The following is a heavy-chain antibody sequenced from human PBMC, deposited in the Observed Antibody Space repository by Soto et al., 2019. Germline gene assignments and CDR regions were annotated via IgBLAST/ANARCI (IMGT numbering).Heavy chain of an antibody. J-gene: IGHJ5*02. Sequence: ASGKVSCKASGYTFTSYCISWVRHAPGQGLEWMGWSSGYNGNTNYAQKLQGRVTMTTDTSTSTAYMELRSLRSDDTAVYYCARDKGAYCGGDCYSTWFDPWGQGTLVTVSS. CDR3: ARDKGAYCGGDCYSTWFDP. V-gene: IGHV1-18*01. CDR2: SSGYNGNT. D-gene: IGHD2-21*02. CDR1: GYTFTSYC.